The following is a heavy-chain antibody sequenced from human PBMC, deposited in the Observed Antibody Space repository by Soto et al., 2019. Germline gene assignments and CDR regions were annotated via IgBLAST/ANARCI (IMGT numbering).Heavy chain of an antibody. CDR1: GFTFSSYW. D-gene: IGHD6-13*01. CDR3: ARVLAAAGNSFDY. J-gene: IGHJ4*02. V-gene: IGHV3-7*03. Sequence: GGSLRLSCAASGFTFSSYWMSWVRQAPGKGLEWVANIKQDGSEKYYVDSVKGRFTISRDNAKNSLYLQMNSLRAEDTAVYYCARVLAAAGNSFDYWGQGTLVTVSS. CDR2: IKQDGSEK.